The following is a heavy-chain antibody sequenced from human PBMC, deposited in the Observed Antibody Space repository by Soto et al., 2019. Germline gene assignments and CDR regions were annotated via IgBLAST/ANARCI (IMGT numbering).Heavy chain of an antibody. CDR2: TYHSGST. D-gene: IGHD2-2*01. Sequence: SETLSLTCTVSGGSISSSSYYWGWIRQPPGKGLEWIGSTYHSGSTYYNPSLKSRVTVSVDTSKNQFSLKLTSVTAADTAVYYCARVDSTRCYFDSWGHGTLVTVSS. CDR1: GGSISSSSYY. V-gene: IGHV4-39*02. J-gene: IGHJ4*01. CDR3: ARVDSTRCYFDS.